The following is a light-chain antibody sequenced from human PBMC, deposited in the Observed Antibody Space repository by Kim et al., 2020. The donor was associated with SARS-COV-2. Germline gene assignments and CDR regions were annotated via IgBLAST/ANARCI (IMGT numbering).Light chain of an antibody. V-gene: IGKV3-15*01. CDR1: QNVNTY. CDR2: GAS. Sequence: EIVMTQSPATLSVSPGESATLSCRASQNVNTYLTWYQQKPGQAPRLLIYGASTRATGIPARFSGSGSGTEFTLTISSLQSEDFALYSCQQYSAWPLTFGGGTKVDIK. CDR3: QQYSAWPLT. J-gene: IGKJ4*01.